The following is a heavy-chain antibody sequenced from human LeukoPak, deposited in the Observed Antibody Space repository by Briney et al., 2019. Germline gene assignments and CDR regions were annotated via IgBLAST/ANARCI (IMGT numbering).Heavy chain of an antibody. D-gene: IGHD3-10*01. Sequence: GESLKVSCKGSGYSFTNYWIGWVRRMPGKGLEWMGVIYPGDSDTRYSPSFQGQVTISADKSISTAYPQWSSLKASDTTTYYCARQYSGTYYRSFDYWGQGTLVTVSS. CDR3: ARQYSGTYYRSFDY. CDR1: GYSFTNYW. J-gene: IGHJ4*02. CDR2: IYPGDSDT. V-gene: IGHV5-51*01.